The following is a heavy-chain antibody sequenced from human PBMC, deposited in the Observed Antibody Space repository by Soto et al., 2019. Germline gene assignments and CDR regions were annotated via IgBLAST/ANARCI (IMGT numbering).Heavy chain of an antibody. CDR1: GGSFSGYY. D-gene: IGHD3-22*01. V-gene: IGHV4-34*01. Sequence: SETLSLTCAVYGGSFSGYYWSWIRQPPGKGLEWIGEINRSGSTNYNPSLKSRVTISVDTSKNQFSLKLSSVTAADTAVFYCARSLGTVYDSLPDYWGQGTLVTVSS. CDR2: INRSGST. CDR3: ARSLGTVYDSLPDY. J-gene: IGHJ4*01.